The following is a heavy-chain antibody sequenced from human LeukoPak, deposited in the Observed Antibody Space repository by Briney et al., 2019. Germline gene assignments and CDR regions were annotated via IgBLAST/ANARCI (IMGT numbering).Heavy chain of an antibody. CDR3: ARSGLIAAAGNAFDI. CDR1: GYTFTGYY. Sequence: ASVKVSCKASGYTFTGYYIHWVRQAPGQGLEWMGWINPNSGGTNYAQKFQGRVTMTRDTSISAAYMELSSLRSDDTAVYYCARSGLIAAAGNAFDIWGQGTMVTVSS. V-gene: IGHV1-2*02. CDR2: INPNSGGT. D-gene: IGHD6-13*01. J-gene: IGHJ3*02.